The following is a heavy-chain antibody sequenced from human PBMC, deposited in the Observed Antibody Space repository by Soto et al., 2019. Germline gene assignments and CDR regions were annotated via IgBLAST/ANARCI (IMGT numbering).Heavy chain of an antibody. D-gene: IGHD3-3*01. Sequence: SETLSLTCTVSGGSISSYYWSWIRQPPGKGLEWIGYIYYSGSTNYNPSLKSRVTISVDTSKNQFSLKLSSVTAADTAVYYCARYYDFWSGYDAFDIWGQGTMVTVSS. V-gene: IGHV4-59*08. CDR1: GGSISSYY. J-gene: IGHJ3*02. CDR2: IYYSGST. CDR3: ARYYDFWSGYDAFDI.